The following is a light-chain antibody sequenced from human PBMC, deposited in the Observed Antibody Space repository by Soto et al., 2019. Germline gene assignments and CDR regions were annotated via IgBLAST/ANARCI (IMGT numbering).Light chain of an antibody. J-gene: IGLJ3*02. Sequence: QSVLTQPPSVSGAPGQRVTLSCTGTSSNLGAGYDVHWYQQLPGAAPKLVIFVNRNRPSGVPERFSGSKSGTSASLAITGRQAEDEADYDCQDYDYSLTASVFGGGTKLTVL. V-gene: IGLV1-40*01. CDR1: SSNLGAGYD. CDR2: VNR. CDR3: QDYDYSLTASV.